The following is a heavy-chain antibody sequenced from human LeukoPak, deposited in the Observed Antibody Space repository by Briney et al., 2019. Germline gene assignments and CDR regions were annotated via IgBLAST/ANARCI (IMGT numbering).Heavy chain of an antibody. CDR2: IYYSGST. J-gene: IGHJ3*02. CDR1: GGSISSYY. CDR3: ARDRQYYDILTGSHDAFDT. D-gene: IGHD3-9*01. Sequence: SETLSLTCTVSGGSISSYYWSWIRQPPGKGLEWIGYIYYSGSTNYNPSLKSRVTISVDTSKNQFSLKLSSVTAADTAVYYCARDRQYYDILTGSHDAFDTWGQGTMVTVSS. V-gene: IGHV4-59*01.